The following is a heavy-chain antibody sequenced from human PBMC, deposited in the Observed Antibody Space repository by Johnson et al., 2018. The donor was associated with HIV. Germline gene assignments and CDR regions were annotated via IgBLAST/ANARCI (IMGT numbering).Heavy chain of an antibody. V-gene: IGHV3-15*01. J-gene: IGHJ3*02. D-gene: IGHD7-27*01. CDR1: GFTFDDYG. CDR3: TTPWPNWGWNAFEI. CDR2: INRKTDGGTT. Sequence: VQLVESGGGVVQPGRSLRLSCAASGFTFDDYGMSWVRQAPGKGLEWVARINRKTDGGTTDYAAPVKGRFTISRDDSKNTLYLQLNSLKTEDTAVYYCTTPWPNWGWNAFEIWGRGTMVTVSS.